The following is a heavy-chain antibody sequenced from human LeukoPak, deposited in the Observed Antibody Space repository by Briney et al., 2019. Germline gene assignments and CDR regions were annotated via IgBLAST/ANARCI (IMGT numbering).Heavy chain of an antibody. V-gene: IGHV4-59*11. CDR3: ARTGYRSDYYGIDV. CDR2: VYYRRNT. D-gene: IGHD5-18*01. Sequence: PSETLSLTCVVCGGPIIGPYVSWIRQPPGKGLDGVGYVYYRRNTNYNPSLKSRVTISVYMSKNQFSLKLRSLTAADTAVYYCARTGYRSDYYGIDVWGPGTTVTVSS. CDR1: GGPIIGPY. J-gene: IGHJ6*02.